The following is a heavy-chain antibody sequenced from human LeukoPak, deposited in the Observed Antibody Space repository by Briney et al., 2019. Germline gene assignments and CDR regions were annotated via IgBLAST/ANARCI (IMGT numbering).Heavy chain of an antibody. CDR3: AKKDSAGFH. Sequence: GGSLRLSCGASGFTFSTYAMSWVRQAPGKGLEWVSGLSASGDSTYYADSVKGRFTISRDNSKNTLYLQMNGLRAEDTALYYCAKKDSAGFHWGQGTLVTVSS. V-gene: IGHV3-23*01. CDR2: LSASGDST. D-gene: IGHD2-15*01. CDR1: GFTFSTYA. J-gene: IGHJ4*02.